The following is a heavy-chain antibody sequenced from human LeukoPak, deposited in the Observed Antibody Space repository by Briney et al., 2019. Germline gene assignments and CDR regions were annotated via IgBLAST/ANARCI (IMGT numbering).Heavy chain of an antibody. CDR2: IYYSGST. CDR3: ARERITMVRGVTEESPGYPIWFDP. Sequence: SETLSLTCTVSGGSISSSSYYWGWIRQPPGKGLEWIGTIYYSGSTYYNPSLKSRVTMSVDTSKNQFSLKLSSVTAADTAVYYCARERITMVRGVTEESPGYPIWFDPWGQGTLVTVSS. CDR1: GGSISSSSYY. J-gene: IGHJ5*02. D-gene: IGHD3-10*01. V-gene: IGHV4-39*07.